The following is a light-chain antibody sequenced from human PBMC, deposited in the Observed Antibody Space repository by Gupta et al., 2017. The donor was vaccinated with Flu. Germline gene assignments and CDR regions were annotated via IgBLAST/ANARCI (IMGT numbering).Light chain of an antibody. CDR1: SSDVGGYNY. Sequence: SITISCTGTSSDVGGYNYVSWYQQHPGKAPKLMIYEVSKRPSGVSNRFSGSKSGNTDSLTISGLQAEDEADYYCSSYTSSSTVVFGGGTKLTVL. CDR2: EVS. CDR3: SSYTSSSTVV. J-gene: IGLJ2*01. V-gene: IGLV2-14*01.